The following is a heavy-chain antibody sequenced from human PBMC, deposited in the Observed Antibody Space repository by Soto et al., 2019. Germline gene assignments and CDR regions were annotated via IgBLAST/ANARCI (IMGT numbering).Heavy chain of an antibody. Sequence: ASVKVYCKASGYTFTSYDINWVRQATGQGLEWMGWMNPNSGNTGYAQKFQGRVTMTRNTSISTAYMELSSLRSEDTAVYYCARGKFRPRLGGVIFMVWGGEGPLVPVSS. D-gene: IGHD3-16*02. CDR2: MNPNSGNT. V-gene: IGHV1-8*01. CDR3: ARGKFRPRLGGVIFMVW. J-gene: IGHJ4*02. CDR1: GYTFTSYD.